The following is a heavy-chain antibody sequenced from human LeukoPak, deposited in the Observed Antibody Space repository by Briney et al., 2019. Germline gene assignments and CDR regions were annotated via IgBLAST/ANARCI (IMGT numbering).Heavy chain of an antibody. CDR3: ARGTCSGGSCYPDYYYMDV. V-gene: IGHV1-69*05. Sequence: ASVKVSCKASGGTFSSYAISWVRQAPGQGLEWMGGIIPIFGTANYAQKFQGRVTITTDESTSTAYMELSSLRSEDTAVYYCARGTCSGGSCYPDYYYMDVWGKGTTVTVSS. J-gene: IGHJ6*03. CDR1: GGTFSSYA. D-gene: IGHD2-15*01. CDR2: IIPIFGTA.